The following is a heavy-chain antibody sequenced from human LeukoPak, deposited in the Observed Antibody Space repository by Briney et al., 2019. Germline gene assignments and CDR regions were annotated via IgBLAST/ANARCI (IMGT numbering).Heavy chain of an antibody. V-gene: IGHV4-34*01. CDR3: ARFYDTSGALPRYLDY. J-gene: IGHJ4*02. D-gene: IGHD3-22*01. CDR1: GGSFSGYY. CDR2: INHSGST. Sequence: PSETLSLTCAVYGGSFSGYYWSWIRQPPGKGLEWIGEINHSGSTNYNPSLKSRVTISVDTSKNQFSLKLSSVTAADTAVYYCARFYDTSGALPRYLDYWGQGTLVTVSS.